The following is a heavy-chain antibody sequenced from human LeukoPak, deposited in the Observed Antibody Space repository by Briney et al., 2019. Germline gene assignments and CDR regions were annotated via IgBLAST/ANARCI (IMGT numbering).Heavy chain of an antibody. J-gene: IGHJ2*01. Sequence: GGSLRLSCAASGFTFSSYDMHWVRQATGKGLEWVSAIGTAGDTYYPGSVKGRFTISRENAKNSLYLQMNSLRAEDTAVYYCARGGNHGDYWYFDLWGRGTLVTVSS. V-gene: IGHV3-13*01. CDR1: GFTFSSYD. CDR3: ARGGNHGDYWYFDL. CDR2: IGTAGDT. D-gene: IGHD4-17*01.